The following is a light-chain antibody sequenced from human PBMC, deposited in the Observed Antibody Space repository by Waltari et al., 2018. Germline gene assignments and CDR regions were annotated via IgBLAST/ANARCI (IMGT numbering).Light chain of an antibody. CDR3: CSYTGSSTSYG. J-gene: IGLJ1*01. CDR2: EAV. Sequence: SALTQPASVSGSPGQSITISCTGASADIASFNLYFWYQHHTANAPKLMIYEAVNRPSGVSNRFSGAKSGTTASLIISGLQADDEADYYCCSYTGSSTSYGCGSGTKVTVL. V-gene: IGLV2-23*01. CDR1: SADIASFNL.